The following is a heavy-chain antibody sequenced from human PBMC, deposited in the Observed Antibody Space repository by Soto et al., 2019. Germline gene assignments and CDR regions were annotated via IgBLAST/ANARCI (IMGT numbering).Heavy chain of an antibody. D-gene: IGHD6-13*01. CDR3: ASLQAAVRHNDLSSHY. J-gene: IGHJ4*02. CDR2: IDPSDSYT. Sequence: PGEALKISCKGSGYSFTSYWIIWGRQMPGKGLEWMGRIDPSDSYTNYSPSFQGHVTISADKSISTAYLQWSSLKASDTAMYYCASLQAAVRHNDLSSHYRYPATLLTGS. V-gene: IGHV5-10-1*01. CDR1: GYSFTSYW.